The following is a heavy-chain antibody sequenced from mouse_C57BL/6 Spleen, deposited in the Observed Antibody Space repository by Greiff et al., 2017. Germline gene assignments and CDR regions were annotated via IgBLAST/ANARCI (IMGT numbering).Heavy chain of an antibody. V-gene: IGHV5-4*03. Sequence: DVMLVESGGGLVKPGGSLKLSCAASGFTFSSYAMSWVRQTPEKRLEWVATISDGGSYTYYPDNVKGRFTISRDNAKNNLYLQMSHLKSEDTAMYYCARGGITTVVVFDYWGQGTTLTVSS. D-gene: IGHD1-1*01. CDR1: GFTFSSYA. J-gene: IGHJ2*01. CDR2: ISDGGSYT. CDR3: ARGGITTVVVFDY.